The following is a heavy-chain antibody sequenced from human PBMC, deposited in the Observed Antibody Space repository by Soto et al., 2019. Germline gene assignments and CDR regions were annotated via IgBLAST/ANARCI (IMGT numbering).Heavy chain of an antibody. J-gene: IGHJ6*02. Sequence: GGSLRLSCAASGFTFSSYAMSWVRQAPGKGLEWVSAISGSGGSTYYADSVKGRFTISRDNSKNTLYLQMNSLRAEDTAVYYCPKAFGELKVSIHVRYGMDVWGQGTTVTVSS. CDR2: ISGSGGST. CDR1: GFTFSSYA. CDR3: PKAFGELKVSIHVRYGMDV. D-gene: IGHD3-10*01. V-gene: IGHV3-23*01.